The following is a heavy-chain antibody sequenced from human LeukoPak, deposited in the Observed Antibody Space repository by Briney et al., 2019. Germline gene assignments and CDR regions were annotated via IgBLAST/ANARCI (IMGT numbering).Heavy chain of an antibody. J-gene: IGHJ5*02. CDR1: GFTFSSYA. CDR2: ISGSGGST. CDR3: AKDRGQLVRYWFDP. Sequence: GGSLRLSCAASGFTFSSYAMSRVRQAPGKGLELVSAISGSGGSTHYADSVKGRFTISRDNSKNTLYLQMNSLRAADTAVYYCAKDRGQLVRYWFDPWGQGTLVTVSS. V-gene: IGHV3-23*01. D-gene: IGHD6-13*01.